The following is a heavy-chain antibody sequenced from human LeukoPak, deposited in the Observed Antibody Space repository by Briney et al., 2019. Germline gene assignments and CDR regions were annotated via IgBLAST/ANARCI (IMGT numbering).Heavy chain of an antibody. Sequence: VASVKVSCKASGYTFTSYGISWVRQAPGQGLEWMGWISAYNGNTNYAQKLQGRVTMTTDTSTSTAYMELRSLRSDDTAVYYCARIEYSSSSWVFPADYWGQGTLVTVSS. CDR3: ARIEYSSSSWVFPADY. CDR2: ISAYNGNT. J-gene: IGHJ4*02. V-gene: IGHV1-18*01. D-gene: IGHD6-6*01. CDR1: GYTFTSYG.